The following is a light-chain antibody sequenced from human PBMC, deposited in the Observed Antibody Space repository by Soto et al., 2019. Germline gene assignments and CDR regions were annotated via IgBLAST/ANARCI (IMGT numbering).Light chain of an antibody. CDR1: QSVSSN. Sequence: EIVMTQSPATLSVSPGGRATLSCRASQSVSSNLAWFQQKPGQAPRLLIYDASTRATGIPARFSGSGSGTEFTLTISSLQSEDFAVYYCQQYNNWLRTFGQGTKVEIK. CDR2: DAS. CDR3: QQYNNWLRT. V-gene: IGKV3-15*01. J-gene: IGKJ1*01.